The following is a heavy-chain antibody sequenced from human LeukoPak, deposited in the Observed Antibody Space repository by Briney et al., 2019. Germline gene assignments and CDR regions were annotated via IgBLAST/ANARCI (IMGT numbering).Heavy chain of an antibody. J-gene: IGHJ3*02. CDR3: TTLDDIFLTADAFDI. CDR2: IKSKTDGGTT. Sequence: GGSLRLSCAASGFTFSNAWMSWVRQAPGKGLEWVGRIKSKTDGGTTDYAAPVKGRFTISRDDSKNTLYLQMNSLKTEDTAVYYCTTLDDIFLTADAFDIWGQGTMVTVSS. D-gene: IGHD2/OR15-2a*01. CDR1: GFTFSNAW. V-gene: IGHV3-15*01.